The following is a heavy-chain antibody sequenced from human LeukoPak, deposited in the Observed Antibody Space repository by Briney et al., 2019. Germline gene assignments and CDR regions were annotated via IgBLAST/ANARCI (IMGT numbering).Heavy chain of an antibody. CDR2: IYPGDSDT. CDR1: GYRFTTYW. CDR3: ARTYSSSSASDY. J-gene: IGHJ4*02. D-gene: IGHD6-6*01. V-gene: IGHV5-51*01. Sequence: GESLKISCKASGYRFTTYWIGWVRQMPGKGLEWMGIIYPGDSDTTYSPSFQGQVTISADKSISTAYLQWSSLKASDTAIYYCARTYSSSSASDYWGQGTLVTVSS.